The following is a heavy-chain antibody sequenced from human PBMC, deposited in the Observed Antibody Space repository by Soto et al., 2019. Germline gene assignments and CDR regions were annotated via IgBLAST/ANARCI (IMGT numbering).Heavy chain of an antibody. V-gene: IGHV6-1*01. CDR1: GDSVSSVTAT. Sequence: QVQLQQSGPGLVKPSQTLSLMCDISGDSVSSVTATWSWIRQSPSRGLEWLGRTYYRSKWYYDYEVSVKSRIVITPDTSKNQLTLDLNSVTPEDTAVYFCARDGSGFHWYFDVRGRGTLVTVSS. J-gene: IGHJ2*01. CDR3: ARDGSGFHWYFDV. CDR2: TYYRSKWYY. D-gene: IGHD6-25*01.